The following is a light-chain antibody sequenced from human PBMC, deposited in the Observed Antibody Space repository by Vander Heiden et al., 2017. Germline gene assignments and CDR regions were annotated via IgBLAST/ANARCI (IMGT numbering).Light chain of an antibody. CDR3: AAWDDSLNGVV. J-gene: IGLJ2*01. V-gene: IGLV1-44*01. Sequence: QSVLTQPPSASGTPGQRVTISCPGSSSNVGSNTVNWYQQLPGTAPKLLMCSNNQRPSGVPDRFSGSKSGTSASLAISGLQSEDEADYYCAAWDDSLNGVVVGGGTKLTGL. CDR1: SSNVGSNT. CDR2: SNN.